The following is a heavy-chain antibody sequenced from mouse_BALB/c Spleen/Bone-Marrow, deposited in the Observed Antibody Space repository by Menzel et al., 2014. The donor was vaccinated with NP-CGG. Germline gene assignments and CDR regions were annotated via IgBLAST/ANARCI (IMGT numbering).Heavy chain of an antibody. V-gene: IGHV5-6*02. CDR2: ISSGGSST. CDR1: GFTFSSYG. Sequence: DVMLVESGGDLVKPGGSLKLSCVASGFTFSSYGMSWVRQTPDKRLEWVATISSGGSSTYYPASVKGRFTISRDNAKSTLYLQMNSLNSEDTAMYYCTRRPLQANSYFDCWGQSTTLTVSS. D-gene: IGHD3-2*02. J-gene: IGHJ2*01. CDR3: TRRPLQANSYFDC.